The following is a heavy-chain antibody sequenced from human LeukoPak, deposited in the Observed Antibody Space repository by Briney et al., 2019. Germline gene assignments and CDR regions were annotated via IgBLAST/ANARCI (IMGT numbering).Heavy chain of an antibody. CDR3: AREDGSGWPRYNWFDP. V-gene: IGHV4-34*01. D-gene: IGHD6-19*01. CDR2: INHSGST. J-gene: IGHJ5*02. Sequence: SETLSLTCGVYGGSFSDYYWSWIRQPPGKGLEWIGEINHSGSTNYNPSLKSRVTISVDTSKNQFSLKVNSVTAADTAVYYCAREDGSGWPRYNWFDPWGQGTLVTVSS. CDR1: GGSFSDYY.